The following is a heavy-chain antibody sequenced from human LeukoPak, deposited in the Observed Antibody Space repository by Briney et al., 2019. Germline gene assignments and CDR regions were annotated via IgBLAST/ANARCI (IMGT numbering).Heavy chain of an antibody. D-gene: IGHD3-16*01. J-gene: IGHJ6*03. Sequence: GGSLRLSCAASGFTFSTYSMNWVRQAPGKGLEGVSYISGSSGTIYYADSVKGRFTTSRDNAKNSLYLQMNSLRAEDTAVYYCARRYEFGALYYMDVWGNGTTVTVSS. CDR2: ISGSSGTI. V-gene: IGHV3-48*01. CDR1: GFTFSTYS. CDR3: ARRYEFGALYYMDV.